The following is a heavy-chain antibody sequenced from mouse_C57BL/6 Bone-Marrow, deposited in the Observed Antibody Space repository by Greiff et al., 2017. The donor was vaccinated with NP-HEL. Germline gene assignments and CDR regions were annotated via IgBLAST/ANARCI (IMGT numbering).Heavy chain of an antibody. Sequence: EVKLVESGGDLVKPGGSLKLSCAASGFTFSSYGMSWVRQTPDKRLEWVATISSGGSYTYYLDSVKGRFTISRDNAKNTLYLQMSSLKSEDTAMYYCASGGYYGSKYYYAMDYWGQGTSVTVSS. CDR2: ISSGGSYT. D-gene: IGHD1-1*01. CDR1: GFTFSSYG. V-gene: IGHV5-6*01. CDR3: ASGGYYGSKYYYAMDY. J-gene: IGHJ4*01.